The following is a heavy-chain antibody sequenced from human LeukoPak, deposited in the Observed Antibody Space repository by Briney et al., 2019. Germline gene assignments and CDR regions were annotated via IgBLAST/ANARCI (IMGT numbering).Heavy chain of an antibody. V-gene: IGHV3-74*01. J-gene: IGHJ4*02. CDR2: IASDGSST. CDR1: GFTFSSYW. D-gene: IGHD2/OR15-2a*01. CDR3: VSFYETY. Sequence: PGASLRLSCAASGFTFSSYWMNWVRQAPGKGLVWVSRIASDGSSTTYADSVKGRFTISKDNAKNTVYLQMNNLRAEDTAVYYCVSFYETYWGRGTLVTVSS.